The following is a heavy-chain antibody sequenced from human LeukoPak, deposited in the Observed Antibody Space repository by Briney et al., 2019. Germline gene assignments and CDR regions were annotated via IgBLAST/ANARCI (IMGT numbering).Heavy chain of an antibody. CDR3: ASVRPDTXXXHFDY. Sequence: SGTLSLTCTVSGGSISSGGYYWSWIRQHPGKGLEWIGYIYYSGSTYYNPSLKSRVTISVDTSKNQFSLKLSSVTAADTAVYYCASVRPDTXXXHFDYWGXGTLVTVS. CDR2: IYYSGST. V-gene: IGHV4-31*03. CDR1: GGSISSGGYY. D-gene: IGHD5-18*01. J-gene: IGHJ4*02.